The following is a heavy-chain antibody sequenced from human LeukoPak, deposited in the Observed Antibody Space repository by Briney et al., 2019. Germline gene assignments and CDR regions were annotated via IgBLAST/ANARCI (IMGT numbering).Heavy chain of an antibody. Sequence: PSETLSLTCTVSGGSISSYYWCWIRQPAGKGLEWIGRIYTGGSTNYNPSLKSRVTMSVDTSKKQFSLKLSSVTAADTAVYYCARERYSGYDSPYYYYYYMDVWGKGTTVTVSS. CDR2: IYTGGST. V-gene: IGHV4-4*07. CDR1: GGSISSYY. D-gene: IGHD5-12*01. J-gene: IGHJ6*03. CDR3: ARERYSGYDSPYYYYYYMDV.